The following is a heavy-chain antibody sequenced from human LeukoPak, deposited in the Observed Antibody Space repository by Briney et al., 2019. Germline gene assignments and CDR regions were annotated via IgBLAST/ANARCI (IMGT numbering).Heavy chain of an antibody. Sequence: GGSLEPSCAGPGFFFNNFGMTWVRQAPGKGLEWVANINEDGSRANYVDSVKGRITISRDNAKNSLYLQMNSLRPEDTAIYYCASEINWGSGAFDVWGQGTIVTVSS. CDR1: GFFFNNFG. CDR2: INEDGSRA. D-gene: IGHD7-27*01. J-gene: IGHJ3*01. CDR3: ASEINWGSGAFDV. V-gene: IGHV3-7*01.